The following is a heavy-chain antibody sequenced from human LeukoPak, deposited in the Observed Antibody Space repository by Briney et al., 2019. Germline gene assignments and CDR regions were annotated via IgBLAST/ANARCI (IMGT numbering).Heavy chain of an antibody. CDR3: AKDWGEYFDYVWGSFTSFDF. J-gene: IGHJ4*02. CDR1: GFTFSSYA. CDR2: ISYDGSNK. Sequence: PGGSLRLSCAAPGFTFSSYAMHWVRQAPGKGLEWVAVISYDGSNKYYADSVKGRFTISRDNSKNTLYLQMNSLRAEDTAVYYCAKDWGEYFDYVWGSFTSFDFWGQGTLVTVSS. D-gene: IGHD3-16*01. V-gene: IGHV3-30*04.